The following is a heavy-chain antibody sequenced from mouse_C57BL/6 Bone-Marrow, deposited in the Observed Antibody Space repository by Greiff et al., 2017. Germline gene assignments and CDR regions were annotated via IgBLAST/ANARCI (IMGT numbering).Heavy chain of an antibody. Sequence: EVQLVESGGGLVKPGGSLELSCAASGFTFSSYAMSWVRQTPEKRLEWVATISDGGSYTYYPDNVKGRFTISRDNAKNNLYLQMSHLKSEDTAMYYCARDFITTARYFDVWGTGTTVTVSS. J-gene: IGHJ1*03. CDR2: ISDGGSYT. V-gene: IGHV5-4*01. CDR1: GFTFSSYA. CDR3: ARDFITTARYFDV. D-gene: IGHD1-1*01.